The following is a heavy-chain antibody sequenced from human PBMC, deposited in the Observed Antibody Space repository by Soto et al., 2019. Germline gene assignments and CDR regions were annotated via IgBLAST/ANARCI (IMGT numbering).Heavy chain of an antibody. CDR1: GFTFSKYG. CDR3: VKDSFTNYSPYYYYAMDV. V-gene: IGHV3-30*18. D-gene: IGHD4-4*01. CDR2: ISYDGNKE. J-gene: IGHJ6*02. Sequence: GGSLRLSCEASGFTFSKYGIHFVRHSPCKGLEWVAVISYDGNKEYFADSVKGRFTISRDNARNKLYLQMNSLRGDDTAVYYCVKDSFTNYSPYYYYAMDVWGQGTTVTVSS.